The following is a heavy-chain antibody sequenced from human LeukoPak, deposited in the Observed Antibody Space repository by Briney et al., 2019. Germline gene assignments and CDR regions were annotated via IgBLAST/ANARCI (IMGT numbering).Heavy chain of an antibody. J-gene: IGHJ6*02. CDR2: INSDGSDT. CDR3: ARDYDILTGYFRMDV. Sequence: GGSLRLSCSASGFIFTTYWMHWVREAPGKGLVWVARINSDGSDTYYADSVKGRFTISRDNSKNTVYLQMNSLRAEDTAVYYCARDYDILTGYFRMDVWGQGATVTVSS. D-gene: IGHD3-9*01. V-gene: IGHV3-74*01. CDR1: GFIFTTYW.